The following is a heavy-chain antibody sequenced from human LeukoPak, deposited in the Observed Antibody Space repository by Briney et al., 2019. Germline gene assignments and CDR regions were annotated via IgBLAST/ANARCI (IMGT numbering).Heavy chain of an antibody. Sequence: PGGSLRLSCAASGFTFSNYAMTWVRQAPGKGLVWVSRINTDGSSTSYADSVKGRFTISRDNAKNTLYLQMNSLRAEDTAVYYCARNYYYYMDVWGKGTTVTVSS. J-gene: IGHJ6*03. V-gene: IGHV3-74*01. CDR3: ARNYYYYMDV. CDR2: INTDGSST. CDR1: GFTFSNYA.